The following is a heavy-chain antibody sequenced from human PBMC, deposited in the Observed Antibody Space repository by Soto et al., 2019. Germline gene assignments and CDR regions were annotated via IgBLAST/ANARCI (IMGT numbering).Heavy chain of an antibody. Sequence: EVQLLESGGGLVQPGGSLRLSCAASGFTFSSYAMSWVRQAPGKGLEWVSAISGSGGSTYYADSVKGRFTIPRDNSKNTLYLQMNSLRAEDTAVYYCAKPPTFIVVVPAAIPDWFDPWGQGTLVTVSS. CDR2: ISGSGGST. J-gene: IGHJ5*02. CDR1: GFTFSSYA. D-gene: IGHD2-2*01. CDR3: AKPPTFIVVVPAAIPDWFDP. V-gene: IGHV3-23*01.